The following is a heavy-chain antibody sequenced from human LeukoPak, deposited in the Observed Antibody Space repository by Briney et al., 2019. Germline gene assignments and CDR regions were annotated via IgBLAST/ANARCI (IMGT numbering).Heavy chain of an antibody. J-gene: IGHJ4*02. CDR1: GGSISSSSYY. CDR3: ARHVDTATDYFDY. CDR2: IYYSGSS. D-gene: IGHD5-18*01. V-gene: IGHV4-39*01. Sequence: PSETLSLTCTVSGGSISSSSYYWGWIRQPPGKGLEWIGSIYYSGSSYYNPSLKSRVTISVHTSKNRFSLKLSSVTAADTAVYYCARHVDTATDYFDYWGQGTLVTVSS.